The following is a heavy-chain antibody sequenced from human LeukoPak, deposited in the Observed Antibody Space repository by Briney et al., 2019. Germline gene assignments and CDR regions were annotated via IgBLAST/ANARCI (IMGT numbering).Heavy chain of an antibody. CDR1: GFTFTSSA. Sequence: GASVKVSCKASGFTFTSSAMQWVRQARGQRLEWIGWIVVGSGSTNYAQKFQERVTITRDMSTSTAYMELSSLRSEDTAVYYCAAALSQTDSGYDALDYWGQGTLVTVSS. D-gene: IGHD5-12*01. CDR3: AAALSQTDSGYDALDY. CDR2: IVVGSGST. V-gene: IGHV1-58*02. J-gene: IGHJ4*02.